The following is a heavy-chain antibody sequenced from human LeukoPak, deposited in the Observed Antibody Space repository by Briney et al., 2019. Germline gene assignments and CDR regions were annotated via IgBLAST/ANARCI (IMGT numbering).Heavy chain of an antibody. J-gene: IGHJ4*02. CDR1: GGSISSGDYY. Sequence: PSETLSLTCTVSGGSISSGDYYWSWIRQPPGKGLEWIGYIYYSGSTYYNPSLKSRVTISVDTSKNQFSLKLSSVTAADTAVNYCASVGIAARLDYWGQGTLVTVSS. D-gene: IGHD6-6*01. CDR3: ASVGIAARLDY. CDR2: IYYSGST. V-gene: IGHV4-30-4*08.